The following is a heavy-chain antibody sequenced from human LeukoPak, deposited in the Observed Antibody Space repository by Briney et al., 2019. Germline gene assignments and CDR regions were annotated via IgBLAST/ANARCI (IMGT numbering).Heavy chain of an antibody. CDR1: GGSISSYY. CDR2: IYYSGST. D-gene: IGHD2-2*01. J-gene: IGHJ5*02. CDR3: ARDGPAAYNWFDP. Sequence: SETLSLTCTVSGGSISSYYWSWIRQPPGKGLEWIGYIYYSGSTNYNPSLKSRVTISVDTSKNQFSLKLSSVTAADTAVYYCARDGPAAYNWFDPWGQGTLVTVSS. V-gene: IGHV4-59*12.